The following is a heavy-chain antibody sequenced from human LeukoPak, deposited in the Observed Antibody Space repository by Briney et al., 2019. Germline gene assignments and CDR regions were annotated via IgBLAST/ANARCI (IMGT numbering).Heavy chain of an antibody. CDR1: GYTFTSYA. CDR2: IIPIFGTA. V-gene: IGHV1-69*06. CDR3: ARAVNGLTMVRGVRDYYYYMDV. J-gene: IGHJ6*03. Sequence: ASVKVSCKASGYTFTSYAMNWVRQAPGQGLEWLGGIIPIFGTANYAQKFQGSFTITADKSTSTAYLELSSLRSEDTAVYFCARAVNGLTMVRGVRDYYYYMDVWGKGTTVTVSS. D-gene: IGHD3-10*01.